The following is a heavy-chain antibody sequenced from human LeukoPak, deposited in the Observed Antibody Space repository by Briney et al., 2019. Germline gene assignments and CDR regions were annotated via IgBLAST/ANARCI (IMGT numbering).Heavy chain of an antibody. CDR3: ARVIIVAAVGNFDY. CDR2: ISAYNGNT. J-gene: IGHJ4*02. V-gene: IGHV1-18*01. CDR1: GYTFTSYG. Sequence: GASVTVSCKASGYTFTSYGISWVRQAPGQGLEWMGWISAYNGNTNYAQKLQGRVTMTTDTSTSTAYMELRSLRSDDTAVYYCARVIIVAAVGNFDYWGQGTLVTVSS. D-gene: IGHD6-13*01.